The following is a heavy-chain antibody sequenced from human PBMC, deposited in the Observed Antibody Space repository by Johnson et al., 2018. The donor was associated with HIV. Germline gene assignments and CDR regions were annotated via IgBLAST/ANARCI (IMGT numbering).Heavy chain of an antibody. V-gene: IGHV3-30*04. Sequence: QVQLVESGGGLVKPGGSLRLSCAASGFTFSSYAMYWVRQAPGKGLEWVAVISYDGSNKYYADSVKGRFTISRDNAKNSLYLQMNSLRAEDTALYYCARDRQAVRGTFDIWGQGTMVTVSS. J-gene: IGHJ3*02. CDR2: ISYDGSNK. CDR1: GFTFSSYA. D-gene: IGHD6-19*01. CDR3: ARDRQAVRGTFDI.